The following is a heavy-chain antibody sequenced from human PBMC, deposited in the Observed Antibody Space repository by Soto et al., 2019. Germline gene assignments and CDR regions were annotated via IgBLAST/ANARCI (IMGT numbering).Heavy chain of an antibody. Sequence: GGSLRLSCAASEFTFSSYAMNWVRQAPGKALEWVSVITISADSTSYADSVKGRFTISRDNSKNTLYPQMKSLRPGDTAVYYCAREGMPGTIDYWGQGTLVTVSS. J-gene: IGHJ4*02. V-gene: IGHV3-23*01. CDR3: AREGMPGTIDY. CDR2: ITISADST. CDR1: EFTFSSYA. D-gene: IGHD2-2*01.